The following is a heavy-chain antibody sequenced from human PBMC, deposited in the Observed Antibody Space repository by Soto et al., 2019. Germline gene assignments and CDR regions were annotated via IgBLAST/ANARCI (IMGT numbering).Heavy chain of an antibody. V-gene: IGHV4-34*01. D-gene: IGHD6-13*01. CDR1: GGSFSGYY. J-gene: IGHJ4*02. CDR2: INHSGST. CDR3: ARGSIAAAGKKGFDY. Sequence: SETLSLTCAVYGGSFSGYYWSWIRQPPGKGLEWIGEINHSGSTNYNPSLKSRVTISVDTSKNQFSLKLSSVTAADTAVYYCARGSIAAAGKKGFDYWGQGTLVTVSS.